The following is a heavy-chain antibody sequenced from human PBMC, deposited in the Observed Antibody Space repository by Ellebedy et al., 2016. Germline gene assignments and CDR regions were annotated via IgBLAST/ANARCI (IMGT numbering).Heavy chain of an antibody. CDR1: GFSVTSND. CDR3: ARVRSSGFYSNYDLDV. V-gene: IGHV3-53*05. D-gene: IGHD3-22*01. CDR2: IYAGGAS. J-gene: IGHJ6*02. Sequence: GESLKISXAASGFSVTSNDMSWVRQAPGKGLELVSLIYAGGASYYADSVKGRFTISRDNSKNRVYLQMNSLRVEDTAVYYCARVRSSGFYSNYDLDVWGQGTTVTVSS.